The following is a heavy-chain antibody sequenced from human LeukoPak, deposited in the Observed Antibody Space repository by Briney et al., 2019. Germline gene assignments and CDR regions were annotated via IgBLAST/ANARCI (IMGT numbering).Heavy chain of an antibody. Sequence: GGSLRLSCAASGFTFSSYGMHRVRQAPGKGLEWVAFVQSDGSNQYYADSVKGRFTISRDSSKNTLYLQMNSLRVEDTAVYYCAKNGGYEGGDNWGQGTLVTVSS. CDR3: AKNGGYEGGDN. D-gene: IGHD5-12*01. J-gene: IGHJ4*02. V-gene: IGHV3-30*02. CDR2: VQSDGSNQ. CDR1: GFTFSSYG.